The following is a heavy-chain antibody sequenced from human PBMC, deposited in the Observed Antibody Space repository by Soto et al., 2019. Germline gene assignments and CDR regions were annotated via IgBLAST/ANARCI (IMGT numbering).Heavy chain of an antibody. Sequence: SETLSLTCAVSGGSISSGGYSWSWIRQPPGKGLEWIGYIYHSGSTYYNPSLKSRVTISVDRSKNQFPLKLSSVTAADTAVYYCARGRYDFWSGYFQYYYYYYGMDVWGQGTTITVSS. J-gene: IGHJ6*02. D-gene: IGHD3-3*01. V-gene: IGHV4-30-2*01. CDR1: GGSISSGGYS. CDR2: IYHSGST. CDR3: ARGRYDFWSGYFQYYYYYYGMDV.